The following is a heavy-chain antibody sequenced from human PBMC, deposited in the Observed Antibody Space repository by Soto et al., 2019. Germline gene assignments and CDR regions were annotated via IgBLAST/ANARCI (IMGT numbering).Heavy chain of an antibody. CDR1: GFNFDDYA. V-gene: IGHV3-9*01. CDR3: VKDTYLLVGATHFYF. Sequence: EVQLVESGGGLVQPGRSLSLSCAASGFNFDDYAMHWVRQPPGKGLEWVAGISWNGESVSYADSVKGRFTISRDNAKNSLSLQMASLRAEDTAFYYCVKDTYLLVGATHFYFWGQGALVTVSS. D-gene: IGHD1-26*01. CDR2: ISWNGESV. J-gene: IGHJ4*02.